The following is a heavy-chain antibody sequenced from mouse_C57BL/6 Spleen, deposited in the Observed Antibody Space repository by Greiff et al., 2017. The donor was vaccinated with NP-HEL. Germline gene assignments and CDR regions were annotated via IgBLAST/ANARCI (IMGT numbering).Heavy chain of an antibody. CDR1: GFNIKDYY. D-gene: IGHD1-1*01. V-gene: IGHV14-2*01. CDR3: ATGSYGSSTYWYFDV. Sequence: VQLQQSGAELVKPGASVKLSCTASGFNIKDYYMHWVKQGTEQGLEWIGRIDPEDGETKYAPKFQGKATITADTSSNTAYLQLSSLTSEDTAVYYCATGSYGSSTYWYFDVWGTGTTVTVSS. CDR2: IDPEDGET. J-gene: IGHJ1*03.